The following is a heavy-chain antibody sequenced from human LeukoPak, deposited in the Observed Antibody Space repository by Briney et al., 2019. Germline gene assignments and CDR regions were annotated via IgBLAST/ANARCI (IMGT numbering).Heavy chain of an antibody. Sequence: SETLSLTCAVYGVSISSGNWWTWVRQPPGKGLEWIGETHRSGDTKHNPSLNSRVTISMDNSKNQLSLNLISVTAADTAMYYCATRDQSRTFMVPLDSWGQGTLVTVSS. D-gene: IGHD3-10*01. CDR2: THRSGDT. J-gene: IGHJ4*02. CDR1: GVSISSGNW. V-gene: IGHV4/OR15-8*02. CDR3: ATRDQSRTFMVPLDS.